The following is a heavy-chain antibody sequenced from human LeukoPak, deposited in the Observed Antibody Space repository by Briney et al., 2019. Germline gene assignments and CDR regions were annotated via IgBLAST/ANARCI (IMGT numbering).Heavy chain of an antibody. V-gene: IGHV4-34*01. D-gene: IGHD1-26*01. CDR3: ARVVGAT. CDR1: GGSFSGYY. CDR2: INHSGST. Sequence: KPSETPSLTCAVYGGSFSGYYWSWIRQPPGKGLEWIGEINHSGSTNYNPSLRSRVTISVDTSKNQFSLKLSSVTAADTAVYYCARVVGATWGQGTLVTVSS. J-gene: IGHJ4*02.